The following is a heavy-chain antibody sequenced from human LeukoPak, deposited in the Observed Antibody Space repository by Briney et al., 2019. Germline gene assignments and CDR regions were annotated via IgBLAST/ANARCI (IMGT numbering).Heavy chain of an antibody. J-gene: IGHJ3*02. CDR3: ARYSTERWLQNWGPRAAFDI. CDR1: GYTFTGYY. D-gene: IGHD5-24*01. Sequence: GASVKVSCKASGYTFTGYYMHWVRQAPGQGLEWMGWINPNSGGTNYAQKFQGRVTMTRDTSISTAYMELSRLRSDDTAVYYCARYSTERWLQNWGPRAAFDIWGQGTMVTVSS. V-gene: IGHV1-2*02. CDR2: INPNSGGT.